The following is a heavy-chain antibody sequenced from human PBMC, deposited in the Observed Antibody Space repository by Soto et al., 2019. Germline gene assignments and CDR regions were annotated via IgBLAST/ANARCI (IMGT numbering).Heavy chain of an antibody. J-gene: IGHJ4*02. V-gene: IGHV1-3*01. Sequence: GASVKVCCKASGYTFTSYAIHWVRQAPGQRLEWMGWINAGNGNTKYSQKFQGRVTITRDTSASTAYMELSSLRSEDTAVYYCANGGGSYYPFDYWGQGTLVTVSS. CDR1: GYTFTSYA. CDR2: INAGNGNT. D-gene: IGHD1-26*01. CDR3: ANGGGSYYPFDY.